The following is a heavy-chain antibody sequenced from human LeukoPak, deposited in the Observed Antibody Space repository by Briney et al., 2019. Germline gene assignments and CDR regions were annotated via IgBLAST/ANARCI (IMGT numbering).Heavy chain of an antibody. Sequence: SVKVSCKASGASFSSYAISWVGQAPEQGLEWMGRIIPIFGTPHYAQRFQGRVTITADIVSSTAYMEVNNLTSEDTAVYFCAKQGALRQDYYMDVWGNGTTVTVSS. CDR3: AKQGALRQDYYMDV. CDR2: IIPIFGTP. V-gene: IGHV1-69*06. CDR1: GASFSSYA. J-gene: IGHJ6*03.